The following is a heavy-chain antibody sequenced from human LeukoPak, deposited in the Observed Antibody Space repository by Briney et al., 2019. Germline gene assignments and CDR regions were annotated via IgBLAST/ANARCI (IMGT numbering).Heavy chain of an antibody. CDR1: GFVFNNNA. D-gene: IGHD6-13*01. CDR2: ISYDGSIE. J-gene: IGHJ4*02. V-gene: IGHV3-30*18. CDR3: AKSKNLGGYSSSWLLGY. Sequence: GGSLRLSCAASGFVFNNNAMYWVRQTPGEGLEWVALISYDGSIEFYADSVKGRFTISRDNSKSTLYLQMNTLRAEDTAVYYCAKSKNLGGYSSSWLLGYWGQGILVTVSS.